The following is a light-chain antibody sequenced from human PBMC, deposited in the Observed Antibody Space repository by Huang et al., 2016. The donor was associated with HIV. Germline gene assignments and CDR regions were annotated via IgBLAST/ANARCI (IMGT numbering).Light chain of an antibody. CDR2: SAS. CDR1: QRISSY. J-gene: IGKJ4*01. CDR3: QQSYSTLT. V-gene: IGKV1-39*01. Sequence: DIQMTQSPSSLSASVGDRVTITCRASQRISSYLNWYQQKPGKAPNLLIYSASSLQSGVPPRFSGSGSGTDFTLTISSLQPEDFATYYCQQSYSTLTFGGGTKVEIK.